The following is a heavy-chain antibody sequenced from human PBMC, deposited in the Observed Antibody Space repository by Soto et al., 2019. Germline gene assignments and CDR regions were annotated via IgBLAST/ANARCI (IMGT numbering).Heavy chain of an antibody. Sequence: GESLKISCKGFGYSFTNYWIGWVRQMPGKGLEWMGIIYPGDSNTRYSPSFQGQVTISVDKSISTAYLQWSSLKASDTAMYYCAKLFYGGNSYDAFDIWGQGTMVTVSS. CDR2: IYPGDSNT. D-gene: IGHD4-17*01. CDR3: AKLFYGGNSYDAFDI. V-gene: IGHV5-51*01. CDR1: GYSFTNYW. J-gene: IGHJ3*02.